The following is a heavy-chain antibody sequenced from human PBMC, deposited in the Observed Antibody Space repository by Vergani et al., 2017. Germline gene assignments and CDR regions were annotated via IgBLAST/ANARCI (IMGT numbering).Heavy chain of an antibody. V-gene: IGHV1-46*03. CDR1: GYTFSNYY. Sequence: QVQVVQSGAEVKKSGASVKVSCKTSGYTFSNYYMHWVRQAPGQGLEWMGIINPSGGHTNYAQKFQGRVTMTRDTSTSTVYMGLSSLRSEDTTIYYCARGDYCILTGYRYWRQGTLVTVSA. CDR3: ARGDYCILTGYRY. D-gene: IGHD3-9*01. CDR2: INPSGGHT. J-gene: IGHJ4*02.